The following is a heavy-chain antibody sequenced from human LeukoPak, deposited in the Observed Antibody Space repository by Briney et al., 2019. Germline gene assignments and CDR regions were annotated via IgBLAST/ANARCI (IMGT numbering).Heavy chain of an antibody. J-gene: IGHJ4*02. D-gene: IGHD6-19*01. CDR1: GGSFSGYH. CDR2: INHSEST. V-gene: IGHV4-34*01. Sequence: MTSETLSLTCAVYGGSFSGYHWSWIRQPPGKGLEWIGEINHSESTYYNPSLKSRITISVDASKNQFSLKLSSVTAADTAIYYCARVRQQWLVRQGYFDFWGQGALVTVSS. CDR3: ARVRQQWLVRQGYFDF.